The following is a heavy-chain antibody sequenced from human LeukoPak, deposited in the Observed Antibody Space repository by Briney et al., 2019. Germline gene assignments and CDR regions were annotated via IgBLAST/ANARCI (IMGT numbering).Heavy chain of an antibody. CDR2: MWYDGSNN. CDR3: AKDRGIAAAGLDY. D-gene: IGHD6-13*01. CDR1: GFTFSSYG. Sequence: PGGSLRLSCAASGFTFSSYGMHWVRQAPGKGLEWVAVMWYDGSNNYYADSVKGRFTISRDNSKNTLYLQMNSLRAEDTAVYYCAKDRGIAAAGLDYWGQGTLVTVSS. J-gene: IGHJ4*02. V-gene: IGHV3-33*06.